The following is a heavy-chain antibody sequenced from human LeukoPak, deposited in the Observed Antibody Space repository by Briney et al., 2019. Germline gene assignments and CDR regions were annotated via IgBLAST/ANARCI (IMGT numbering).Heavy chain of an antibody. D-gene: IGHD5-12*01. V-gene: IGHV1-2*02. CDR3: ARGYSGYEDYFDY. J-gene: IGHJ4*02. Sequence: ASVKVSCKASRYTFTGYYMHWVRQAPGQGLEWLGWINPNSGGTNYAQKFQGRVTMTRDTSISTAYMELSRLRSDDTAVYYCARGYSGYEDYFDYWGQGTLVTVSS. CDR1: RYTFTGYY. CDR2: INPNSGGT.